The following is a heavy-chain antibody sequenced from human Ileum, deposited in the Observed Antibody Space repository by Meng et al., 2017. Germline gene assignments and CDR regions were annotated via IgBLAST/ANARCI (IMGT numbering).Heavy chain of an antibody. CDR3: GRGHWGLDY. CDR1: GFTFRDHY. V-gene: IGHV3-11*01. CDR2: IDKSDSDR. J-gene: IGHJ4*02. Sequence: QGRLVCCGGVPVKPGGSLGLSCTVSGFTFRDHYMTWIRQVPGKGLEWVAYIDKSDSDRQYADSVKGRFTISRDNAKNSLQLQMDSLKAEDTAVYYCGRGHWGLDYLGQGALVTVSS. D-gene: IGHD7-27*01.